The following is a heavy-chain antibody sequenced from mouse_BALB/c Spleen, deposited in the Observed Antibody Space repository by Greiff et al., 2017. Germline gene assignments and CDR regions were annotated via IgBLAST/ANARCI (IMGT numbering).Heavy chain of an antibody. CDR2: IWGDGST. CDR1: GFSLTGYG. Sequence: VMLVESGPGLVAPSQSLSITCTVSGFSLTGYGVNWVRQPPGKGLEWLGMIWGDGSTDYNSALKSRLSISKDNSKSQVFLKMNSLQTDDTARYYCARGPLYYDYDGSFAYWGQGTLVTVSA. J-gene: IGHJ3*01. CDR3: ARGPLYYDYDGSFAY. D-gene: IGHD2-4*01. V-gene: IGHV2-6-7*01.